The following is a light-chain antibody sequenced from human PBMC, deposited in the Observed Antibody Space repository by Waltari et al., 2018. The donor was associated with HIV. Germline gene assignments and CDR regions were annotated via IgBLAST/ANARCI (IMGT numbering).Light chain of an antibody. CDR2: EGS. CDR1: SSDVGSYNI. J-gene: IGLJ2*01. Sequence: QSALTQPASVSGSPGQSITISCPGTSSDVGSYNIVSWYQHHPGKAPKLMIYEGSKRPSGVSNRFAGSKSGNTASLTISGLQAEDEADYYCCSYAGSSTYVVFGGGTKLTVL. CDR3: CSYAGSSTYVV. V-gene: IGLV2-23*01.